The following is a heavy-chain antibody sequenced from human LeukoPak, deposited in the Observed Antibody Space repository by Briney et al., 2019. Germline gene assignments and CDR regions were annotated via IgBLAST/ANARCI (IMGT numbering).Heavy chain of an antibody. Sequence: SETLSLTCTVSGGSVSGGSYYWSWIRQPPGKGLEWIGYIYYSGSTNYNPSLKSRVTISVDTSKNQFSLKLSSVTAADTAVYYCARVDYYDSSGYYSTPRWFDPWGQGTLVTVSS. CDR2: IYYSGST. CDR1: GGSVSGGSYY. D-gene: IGHD3-22*01. CDR3: ARVDYYDSSGYYSTPRWFDP. V-gene: IGHV4-61*01. J-gene: IGHJ5*02.